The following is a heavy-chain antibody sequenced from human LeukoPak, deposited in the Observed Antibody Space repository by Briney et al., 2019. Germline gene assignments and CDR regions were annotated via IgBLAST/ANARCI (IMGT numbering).Heavy chain of an antibody. V-gene: IGHV1-24*01. J-gene: IGHJ4*02. D-gene: IGHD1-1*01. CDR2: FDPEEGDN. CDR1: VDRVIELA. Sequence: EASVTVSPTLAVDRVIELAMHWVRQAPGKGRERMGGFDPEEGDNMYAQPFRGSFTLSEDTSTDTAYMELTNLRSEYTAIYYCATQDFDDLDSWGQGTLVTVSS. CDR3: ATQDFDDLDS.